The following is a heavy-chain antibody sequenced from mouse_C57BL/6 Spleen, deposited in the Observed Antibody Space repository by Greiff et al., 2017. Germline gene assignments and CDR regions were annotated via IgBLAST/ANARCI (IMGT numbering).Heavy chain of an antibody. CDR3: ARGGSSLAWFAY. V-gene: IGHV14-2*01. Sequence: VQLQQSGAELVKPGASVKLSCTASGFNIQDYYMHWVKQRTEQGLEWIGRLDPEDGETKYAPKSQGKATITADTSSNTAYLQLSSLTSEDTAVYYGARGGSSLAWFAYWGQGTLVTVSA. CDR1: GFNIQDYY. J-gene: IGHJ3*01. D-gene: IGHD1-1*01. CDR2: LDPEDGET.